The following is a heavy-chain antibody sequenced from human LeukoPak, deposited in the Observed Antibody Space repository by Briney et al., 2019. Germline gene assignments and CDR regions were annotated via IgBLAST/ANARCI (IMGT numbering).Heavy chain of an antibody. CDR1: GGSFSGYY. V-gene: IGHV4-34*01. D-gene: IGHD3-10*01. J-gene: IGHJ5*02. CDR2: INHSGST. CDR3: ARGRHYYGSGSYYANWFDP. Sequence: PSETLSLTCAVYGGSFSGYYWSWLRQPPGKGLEWIGEINHSGSTNYNPSLKSRVTISVDTSKNQFSLKLSSVTAADTAVYYCARGRHYYGSGSYYANWFDPWGQGTLVTVSS.